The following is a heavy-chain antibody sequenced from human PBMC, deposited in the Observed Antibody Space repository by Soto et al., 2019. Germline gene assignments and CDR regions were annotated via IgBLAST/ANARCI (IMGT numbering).Heavy chain of an antibody. CDR3: ARDQSEVYSSAFNSPLEA. Sequence: EVQLLESGGGLIQPGGSLRLSCAASGFIFRNHAMTWVRQAPGKGLEWVASISGGGSGPFYADSVRGRFIISRDNSYGALFLEMTRLRPEDTAVYYCARDQSEVYSSAFNSPLEAWGQGTLVAVSA. D-gene: IGHD6-19*01. V-gene: IGHV3-23*01. CDR2: ISGGGSGP. CDR1: GFIFRNHA. J-gene: IGHJ5*02.